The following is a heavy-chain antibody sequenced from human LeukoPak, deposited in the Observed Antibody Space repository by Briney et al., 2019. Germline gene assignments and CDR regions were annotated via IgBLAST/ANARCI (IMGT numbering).Heavy chain of an antibody. CDR2: INPSGGST. V-gene: IGHV1-46*01. Sequence: ASVKVSCKASGYTFTSYYMHWVRQAPGQGLEWMGIINPSGGSTSYAQKFQGRVTMTRDTSTSTVYMELSSLRSEDTAVYYCARDLDIVVVPAAPGDYWGQGTLATVSS. CDR1: GYTFTSYY. CDR3: ARDLDIVVVPAAPGDY. D-gene: IGHD2-2*01. J-gene: IGHJ4*02.